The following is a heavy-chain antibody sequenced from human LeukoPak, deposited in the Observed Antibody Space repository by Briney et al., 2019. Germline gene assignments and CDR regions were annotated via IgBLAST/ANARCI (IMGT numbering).Heavy chain of an antibody. V-gene: IGHV1-2*02. J-gene: IGHJ5*02. D-gene: IGHD3-16*02. CDR3: ARGGIVMGDYDWFDP. CDR1: GYTFTAYY. Sequence: ASVKVSCKASGYTFTAYYVHWVRQVPGQGLQWLGWINPNSGATNYAQKFQGRVTMARDTSIDTAYMDLSRLTSDDTAVYFCARGGIVMGDYDWFDPWGQGTLVTVSS. CDR2: INPNSGAT.